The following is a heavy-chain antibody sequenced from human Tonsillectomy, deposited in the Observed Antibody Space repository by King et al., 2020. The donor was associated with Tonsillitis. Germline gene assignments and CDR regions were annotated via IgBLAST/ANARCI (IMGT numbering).Heavy chain of an antibody. CDR2: IDPSDSYT. V-gene: IGHV5-10-1*03. D-gene: IGHD3-10*01. J-gene: IGHJ6*03. Sequence: QLVQSGAEVKKPGDSLRISCKGSGYRFTTSWIRWVRQMPGKGLEWMGRIDPSDSYTNYSPSLQGHVTISADRSFSTAYLQGRSLKASDTAMYYCARLSYYGSGGHYFYVDVWGKGTTVTVPS. CDR3: ARLSYYGSGGHYFYVDV. CDR1: GYRFTTSW.